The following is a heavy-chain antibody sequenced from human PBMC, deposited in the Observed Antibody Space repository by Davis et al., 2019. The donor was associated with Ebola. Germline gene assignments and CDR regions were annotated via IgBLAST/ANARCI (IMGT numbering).Heavy chain of an antibody. CDR1: GFTFSAYA. CDR2: ITGRGGSV. CDR3: ARGGRVVAMLFDY. Sequence: PGGSLRLSCAASGFTFSAYAMSWVRQSPGKGLEWVSSITGRGGSVYDADSVRGRIIVSRDNTKNTMSLQINSLRAEDTAVYYCARGGRVVAMLFDYWGQGTPVTVSS. D-gene: IGHD2-21*01. J-gene: IGHJ4*02. V-gene: IGHV3-23*01.